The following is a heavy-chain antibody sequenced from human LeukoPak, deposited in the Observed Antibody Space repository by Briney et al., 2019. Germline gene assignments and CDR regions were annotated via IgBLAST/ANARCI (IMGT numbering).Heavy chain of an antibody. Sequence: ASMKVSCKASGGTFSSYAISWVRQAPGQGLEWMGGIIPILGTANYAQKFQGRVTITADESTSTAYMELSSLRSEDTAVYYCARVGGTYYYDSSGYYYFDYWGQGTLVTVSS. CDR1: GGTFSSYA. CDR2: IIPILGTA. CDR3: ARVGGTYYYDSSGYYYFDY. V-gene: IGHV1-69*13. J-gene: IGHJ4*02. D-gene: IGHD3-22*01.